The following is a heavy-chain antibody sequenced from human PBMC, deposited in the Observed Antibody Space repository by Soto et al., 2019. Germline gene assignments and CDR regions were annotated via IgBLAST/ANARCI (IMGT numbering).Heavy chain of an antibody. CDR3: ALVPHSPNWYFDY. CDR2: LWYDGSGE. V-gene: IGHV3-33*01. CDR1: GFSVSTHV. J-gene: IGHJ4*02. D-gene: IGHD1-20*01. Sequence: QVQLVESGGGVVQPGNSLRLSCAASGFSVSTHVVHWVRQVPGKGLEWVAVLWYDGSGEYYADSVKGRFTISRDSSKNPIYLQMTSLRVDDTAVYYCALVPHSPNWYFDYWGQGTLATVSS.